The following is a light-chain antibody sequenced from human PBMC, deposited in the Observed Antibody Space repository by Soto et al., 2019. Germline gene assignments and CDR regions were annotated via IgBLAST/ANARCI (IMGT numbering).Light chain of an antibody. CDR1: SSNIGGNS. J-gene: IGLJ1*01. Sequence: QSVLTQPPSVSAAPGQKVTISCSGSSSNIGGNSVSWYQQLPGTAPKLLIYDNNKRPSGIPDRFSGSKSGTSATLGITGLQTGDEADYYCGTWDSSLSAGYVFGTGTKV. CDR2: DNN. CDR3: GTWDSSLSAGYV. V-gene: IGLV1-51*01.